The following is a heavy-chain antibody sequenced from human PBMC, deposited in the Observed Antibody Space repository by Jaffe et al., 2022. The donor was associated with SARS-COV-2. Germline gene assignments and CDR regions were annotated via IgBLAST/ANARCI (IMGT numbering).Heavy chain of an antibody. CDR3: ARDYYDSSGYPEYFQH. CDR2: ISSSSSYI. CDR1: GFTFSSYS. J-gene: IGHJ1*01. D-gene: IGHD3-22*01. V-gene: IGHV3-21*01. Sequence: EVQLVESGGGLVKPGGSLRLSCAASGFTFSSYSMNWVRQAPGKGLEWVSSISSSSSYIYYADSVKGRFTISRDNAKNSLYLQMNSLRAEDTAVYYCARDYYDSSGYPEYFQHWGQGTLVTVSS.